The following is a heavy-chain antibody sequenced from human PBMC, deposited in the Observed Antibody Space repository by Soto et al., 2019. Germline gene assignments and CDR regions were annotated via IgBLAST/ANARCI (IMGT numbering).Heavy chain of an antibody. D-gene: IGHD5-18*01. J-gene: IGHJ3*02. CDR3: ARNRRIPDAFDI. Sequence: SVKVYCKTSGYTYTVYYIHWVRQAPGQGLEWMGGIIPIFGTANYAQKFQGRVTITADKSASTAYMELSSLRSEDTAVYYCARNRRIPDAFDIWGQGTMVTVSS. V-gene: IGHV1-69*06. CDR2: IIPIFGTA. CDR1: GYTYTVYY.